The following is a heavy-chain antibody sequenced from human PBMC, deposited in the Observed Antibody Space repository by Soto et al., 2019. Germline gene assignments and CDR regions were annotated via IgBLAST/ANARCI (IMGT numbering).Heavy chain of an antibody. Sequence: EVQLVESGGGLVKPGGSLRISCAASGFTFTSYSMSWVRQPPGEGLEWVSSITSDNTYINYGDSVKGRFAISRDNAKNSLYLQMNSLRAEDTAVYFCARDTNYYGSGSGVDYWGQGTLVTVSS. CDR3: ARDTNYYGSGSGVDY. V-gene: IGHV3-21*02. CDR1: GFTFTSYS. CDR2: ITSDNTYI. D-gene: IGHD3-10*01. J-gene: IGHJ4*02.